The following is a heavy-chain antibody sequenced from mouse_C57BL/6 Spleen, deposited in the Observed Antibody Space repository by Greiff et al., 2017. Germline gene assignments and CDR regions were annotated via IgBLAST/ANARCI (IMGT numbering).Heavy chain of an antibody. CDR3: AYGNYAIDY. J-gene: IGHJ4*01. CDR1: GYAFSSYW. D-gene: IGHD2-1*01. Sequence: QVQLQQSGAELVKPGASVKISCKASGYAFSSYWMNWVKQRPGQGLEWIGKIYPGDGDTNYNGKFKGKATLTAAKTYSTAYMQLSSLTSEDSAFYVWAYGNYAIDYWGQGTSVTVSS. CDR2: IYPGDGDT. V-gene: IGHV1-80*01.